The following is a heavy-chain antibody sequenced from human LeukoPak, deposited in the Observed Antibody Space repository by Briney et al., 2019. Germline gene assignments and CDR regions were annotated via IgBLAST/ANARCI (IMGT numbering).Heavy chain of an antibody. D-gene: IGHD2-8*01. J-gene: IGHJ4*02. CDR3: AKSAYFREYFDY. CDR1: GDSISSISAT. V-gene: IGHV6-1*01. Sequence: SQTLSLTCAISGDSISSISATWNWIRQSPSRGLEWLGRTYYRSTWHNDYAASVKSQITINPDTSKNQFFLQLNSVTLEDTAVYYCAKSAYFREYFDYWGQGILVTVSS. CDR2: TYYRSTWHN.